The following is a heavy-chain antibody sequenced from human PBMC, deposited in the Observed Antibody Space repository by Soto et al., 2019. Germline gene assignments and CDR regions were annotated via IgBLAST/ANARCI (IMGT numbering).Heavy chain of an antibody. CDR2: ISAYNGNT. CDR3: GVYSSGWYYYGMDV. Sequence: QVQLVQSGAEVKKPGASVKVSCKASGYTFTSYGISWVRQAPGQGLEWMGWISAYNGNTNYAQKLQGRVTMTTDTXMSTAYMELRSLRSDDTAVYYCGVYSSGWYYYGMDVWGQGTTVTVSS. J-gene: IGHJ6*02. D-gene: IGHD6-19*01. V-gene: IGHV1-18*01. CDR1: GYTFTSYG.